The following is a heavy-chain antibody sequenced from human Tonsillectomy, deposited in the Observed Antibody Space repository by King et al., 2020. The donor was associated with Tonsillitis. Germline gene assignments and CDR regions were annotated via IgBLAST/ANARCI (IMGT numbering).Heavy chain of an antibody. CDR3: AYSYGPYYFDY. CDR2: INHSGST. CDR1: GGSFSGYY. Sequence: QLQQWGAGLLKPSETLSLTCAVYGGSFSGYYWSWIRQPPGKGLGWIGEINHSGSTNYNPSLKSRLPISVDTSKNQFSLKLSSVTAADTAVYYCAYSYGPYYFDYWGQGTLVTVSS. V-gene: IGHV4-34*01. J-gene: IGHJ4*02. D-gene: IGHD5-18*01.